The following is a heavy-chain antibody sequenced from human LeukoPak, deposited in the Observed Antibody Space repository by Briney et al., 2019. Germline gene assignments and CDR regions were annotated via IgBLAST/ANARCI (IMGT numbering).Heavy chain of an antibody. V-gene: IGHV1-2*02. D-gene: IGHD3-10*01. CDR1: GYTFTGYY. Sequence: ASVKVSCKASGYTFTGYYMHWVRQAPGQGLEWMGWINPNSGGTNYAQKFQGRVTMTRDTSISTAYMELSRLRSDDTAVYYCARGPSLGLWFGSTPVFRGLDYWGQGTLVTVSS. CDR2: INPNSGGT. CDR3: ARGPSLGLWFGSTPVFRGLDY. J-gene: IGHJ4*02.